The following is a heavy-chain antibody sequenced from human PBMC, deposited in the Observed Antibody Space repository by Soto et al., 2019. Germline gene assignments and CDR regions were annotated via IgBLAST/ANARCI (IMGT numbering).Heavy chain of an antibody. CDR3: AKATATGGGAFEI. V-gene: IGHV3-23*01. J-gene: IGHJ3*02. CDR2: ILVGGST. D-gene: IGHD2-8*02. Sequence: PGGSLRLSCALSGFICSSYDMSWVRQAPGKGLEWVSTILVGGSTHFEDSVTGRFTISRDTSKNTVYLQMNRLTAGDTAMYYCAKATATGGGAFEIYGQGTMVTVPS. CDR1: GFICSSYD.